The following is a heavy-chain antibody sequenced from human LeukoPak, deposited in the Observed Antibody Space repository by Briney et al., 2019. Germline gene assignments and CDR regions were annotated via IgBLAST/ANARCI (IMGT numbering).Heavy chain of an antibody. J-gene: IGHJ4*02. CDR2: IYQSGHA. V-gene: IGHV4-38-2*02. CDR3: ASLRFGDSYFDF. CDR1: NYSVRSDLH. Sequence: SETLSLTCKVSNYSVRSDLHWSWIRQSPGRGLEWIASIYQSGHAYYSPSLKSRVLISFDTSKKELSLKINSVTATDTALYYCASLRFGDSYFDFWGQGTQVAVSS. D-gene: IGHD3-10*01.